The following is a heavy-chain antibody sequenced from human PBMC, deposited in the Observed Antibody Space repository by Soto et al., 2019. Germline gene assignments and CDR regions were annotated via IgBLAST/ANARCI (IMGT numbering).Heavy chain of an antibody. J-gene: IGHJ4*02. CDR2: IWYDASNK. D-gene: IGHD2-21*02. Sequence: LSCAASGFTFSNYGMHWVRQAPGKGLEWVAVIWYDASNKYYADSVKGRFTISRDNSKNTVYLQMNSLRAEDTAVYYCARDRFCGADCYHQFDYWGQGIQVTVSS. CDR1: GFTFSNYG. CDR3: ARDRFCGADCYHQFDY. V-gene: IGHV3-33*01.